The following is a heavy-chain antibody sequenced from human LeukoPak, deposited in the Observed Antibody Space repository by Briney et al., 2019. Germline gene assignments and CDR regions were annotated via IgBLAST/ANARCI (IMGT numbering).Heavy chain of an antibody. CDR2: IIPIFGTA. Sequence: SVKVSCKASGGTFSSYAISWVRQAPGQGLEWMGGIIPIFGTANYAQKFQGRVTITTDESTSTAYMELSSLRSEDTAVYYCARDPGAYYYDSSGAQDWGQGTLVTVSS. V-gene: IGHV1-69*05. J-gene: IGHJ4*02. D-gene: IGHD3-22*01. CDR3: ARDPGAYYYDSSGAQD. CDR1: GGTFSSYA.